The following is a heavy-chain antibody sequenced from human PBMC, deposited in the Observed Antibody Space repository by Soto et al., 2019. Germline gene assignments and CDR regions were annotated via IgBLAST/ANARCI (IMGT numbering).Heavy chain of an antibody. CDR1: GGAYSGYC. Sequence: SETRSLTCAVYGGAYSGYCWSWIRQPPGKGLEWIGEINHSGRTNYNPSLKSRVTISVDTPKSQFSLKLSSVTAADTAVSYCARGRKYYDCWCGYHHTHYSFNYWAEGSLVTVS. CDR2: INHSGRT. J-gene: IGHJ4*02. CDR3: ARGRKYYDCWCGYHHTHYSFNY. D-gene: IGHD3-3*01. V-gene: IGHV4-34*01.